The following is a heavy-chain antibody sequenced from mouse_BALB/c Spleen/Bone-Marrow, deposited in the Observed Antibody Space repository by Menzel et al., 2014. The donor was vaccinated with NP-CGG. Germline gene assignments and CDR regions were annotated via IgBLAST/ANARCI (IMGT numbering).Heavy chain of an antibody. V-gene: IGHV5-17*02. Sequence: EVKLEESGGGLVQPGGSRKLSYAASGFTFSSFGMHWVRQAPEKGLEWVAYISGGSSTIYYADTVKGRFTISRDNPKNTLFLQMTSLRSEDTAMYYCARGVYGYVKYAMDYWGQGTSVTVSS. CDR3: ARGVYGYVKYAMDY. D-gene: IGHD1-2*01. CDR2: ISGGSSTI. J-gene: IGHJ4*01. CDR1: GFTFSSFG.